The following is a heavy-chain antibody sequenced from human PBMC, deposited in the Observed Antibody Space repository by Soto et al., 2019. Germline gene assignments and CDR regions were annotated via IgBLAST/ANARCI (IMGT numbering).Heavy chain of an antibody. V-gene: IGHV4-4*07. Sequence: SETLSLTCLVSGGSISEKHWNWVRQPPGKGLEWIGLIFANGHTDYNPSLKSRVTMSVDASKNQFSLRLTSMTAADTAVYYCVASLAASGLNWLDPWGRGTLVTVSS. CDR1: GGSISEKH. J-gene: IGHJ5*02. CDR2: IFANGHT. CDR3: VASLAASGLNWLDP. D-gene: IGHD6-13*01.